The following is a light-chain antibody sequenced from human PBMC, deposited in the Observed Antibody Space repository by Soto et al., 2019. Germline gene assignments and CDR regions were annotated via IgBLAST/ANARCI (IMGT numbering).Light chain of an antibody. CDR1: SSDVGGYNF. CDR3: SSYTSSTTLV. CDR2: DVS. Sequence: QSALTQPASVSGSPGQSITISCTGTSSDVGGYNFVSWYQQHPGKAPKLMIYDVSDRPSGVSNRFSASKSGNTASLTISGLRAEDEADYYCSSYTSSTTLVFGTGTKVTVL. J-gene: IGLJ1*01. V-gene: IGLV2-14*01.